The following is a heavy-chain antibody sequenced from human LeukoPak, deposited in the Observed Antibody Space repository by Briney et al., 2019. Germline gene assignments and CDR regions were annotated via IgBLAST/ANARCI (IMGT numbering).Heavy chain of an antibody. J-gene: IGHJ4*02. CDR2: ISYDGNNK. CDR1: GFIFSNYA. V-gene: IGHV3-30-3*01. Sequence: PGGSLRLSCAASGFIFSNYAMHWVRQAPGKGLEWITVISYDGNNKYYADSMKGRFTISRDNAKNSLYLQMNSLRAEDTAVYYCARDRRGPFDYWGQGTLVTVSS. D-gene: IGHD3-10*01. CDR3: ARDRRGPFDY.